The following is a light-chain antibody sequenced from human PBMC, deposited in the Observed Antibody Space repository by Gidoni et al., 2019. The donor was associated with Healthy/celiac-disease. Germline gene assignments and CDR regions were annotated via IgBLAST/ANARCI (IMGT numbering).Light chain of an antibody. Sequence: DSVMTQSPLSLPVTPGEPASISCRSSQSLLHSNGYNYLDWYLQKPGQSPQLLIYLGSNRASGVPDMFIGSGSGTAFTLKISRVEAEDVGVYYCMQALQTPQLTFGGGTKVEIK. V-gene: IGKV2-28*01. CDR2: LGS. J-gene: IGKJ4*01. CDR1: QSLLHSNGYNY. CDR3: MQALQTPQLT.